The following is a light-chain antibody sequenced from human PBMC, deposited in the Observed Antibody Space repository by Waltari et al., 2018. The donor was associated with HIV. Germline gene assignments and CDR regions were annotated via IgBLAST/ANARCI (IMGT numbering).Light chain of an antibody. CDR2: RND. V-gene: IGLV1-47*01. CDR1: SSSIGSGY. Sequence: QSVLTQPPSVSGAPGQRVTVSCSGSSSSIGSGYVCWYQQLPGAAPTLVIYRNDQRPSGVPDRFSGSKSGTSASLAISGLRSEDEAVYYCGAWNGSPSGPVFGGGTKLTVL. J-gene: IGLJ3*02. CDR3: GAWNGSPSGPV.